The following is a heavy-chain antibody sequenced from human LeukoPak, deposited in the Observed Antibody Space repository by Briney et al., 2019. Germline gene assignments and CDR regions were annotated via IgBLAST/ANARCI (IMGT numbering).Heavy chain of an antibody. V-gene: IGHV3-30*02. CDR3: ARGRSATAAGRGDY. J-gene: IGHJ4*02. Sequence: GGSLRLSCAASGFTFSSYGMHWVRQAPGKGLEWVAFIRYDGSNKYYADSVKGRFTISRDNSKNTLYLQMNSLRAEDTAVYYCARGRSATAAGRGDYWGQGTLVTVSS. CDR1: GFTFSSYG. CDR2: IRYDGSNK. D-gene: IGHD6-13*01.